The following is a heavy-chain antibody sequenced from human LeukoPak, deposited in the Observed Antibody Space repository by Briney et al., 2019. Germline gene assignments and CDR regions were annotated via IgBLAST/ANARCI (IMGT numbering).Heavy chain of an antibody. D-gene: IGHD5-12*01. V-gene: IGHV3-30*02. J-gene: IGHJ4*02. CDR2: IRYDGRNK. Sequence: GGSLRLSCAASGFTFTSYGMHWVRQAPGKGLEWVAFIRYDGRNKYYVDSVKGRFTISRDNSKNTLYLQMNSLRAEDTAVYFCARDWNGRAYDSWLWGQGTLVTVSS. CDR1: GFTFTSYG. CDR3: ARDWNGRAYDSWL.